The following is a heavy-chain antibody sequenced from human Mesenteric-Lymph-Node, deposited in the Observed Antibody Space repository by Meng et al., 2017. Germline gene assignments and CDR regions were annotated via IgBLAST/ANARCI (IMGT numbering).Heavy chain of an antibody. CDR1: GYTFTNYYY. V-gene: IGHV1-2*06. CDR3: AVGYCTAGSCYSSRTHHFGLDV. Sequence: ASVKVSCKASGYTFTNYYYINWVRQAPGQGLEWMGRIDPNSGGTNFAQKFQGRVTMTRDTSISTAYMELSSLRSEDTALYYCAVGYCTAGSCYSSRTHHFGLDVWGQGTTVTVSS. J-gene: IGHJ6*02. CDR2: IDPNSGGT. D-gene: IGHD2-15*01.